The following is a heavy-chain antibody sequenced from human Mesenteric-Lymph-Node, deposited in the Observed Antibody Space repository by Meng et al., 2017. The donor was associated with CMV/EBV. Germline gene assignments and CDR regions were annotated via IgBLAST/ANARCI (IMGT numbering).Heavy chain of an antibody. CDR1: GGTFSSYA. Sequence: SVKVSCKASGGTFSSYAISWVRQAPGQGLEWMGGIIPILGIANYAQKFQGRVTITADKSTSTAYMELSSLRSEDTAVYYCAGTLYCSSTSCYDYWGRERWSPSPQ. D-gene: IGHD2-2*01. CDR3: AGTLYCSSTSCYDY. J-gene: IGHJ4*02. CDR2: IIPILGIA. V-gene: IGHV1-69*10.